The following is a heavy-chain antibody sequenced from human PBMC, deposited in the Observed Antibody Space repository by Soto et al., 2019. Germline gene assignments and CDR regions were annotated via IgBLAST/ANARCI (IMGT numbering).Heavy chain of an antibody. D-gene: IGHD6-19*01. CDR1: GYTFTSYG. CDR2: ISAYNGNT. CDR3: ARDMEQWLVRGYNWFDP. Sequence: ASVKVSCRASGYTFTSYGISWVRQAPGQGLEWMGWISAYNGNTNYAQKLQGRVTMTTDTSTSTAYMELRSLRSDDTAVYYCARDMEQWLVRGYNWFDPWGQGTLVTVSS. V-gene: IGHV1-18*01. J-gene: IGHJ5*02.